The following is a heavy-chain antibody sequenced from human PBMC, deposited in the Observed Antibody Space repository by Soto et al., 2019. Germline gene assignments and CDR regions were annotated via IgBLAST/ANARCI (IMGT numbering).Heavy chain of an antibody. CDR2: IKPNTDDT. J-gene: IGHJ6*02. CDR1: GFTFSGFY. D-gene: IGHD2-15*01. V-gene: IGHV1-2*02. Sequence: GASEKVSCKPSGFTFSGFYLHWVRQAPGQGLEWMGWIKPNTDDTGYAQKFQGRVTLTWDTSSSADYMDLSRLRSDDTAVYYCARSPYSLEGDGQHYYYGMDLWGLGTTVTVSS. CDR3: ARSPYSLEGDGQHYYYGMDL.